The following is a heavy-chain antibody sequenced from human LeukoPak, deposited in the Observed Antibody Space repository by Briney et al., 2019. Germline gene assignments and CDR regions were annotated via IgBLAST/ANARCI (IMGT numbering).Heavy chain of an antibody. V-gene: IGHV4-34*01. J-gene: IGHJ4*02. Sequence: PSETLSLTCAVYGGSFSGYYWSWIRQPPGKGLEWIGEINHSGSTNYNPSLKGRVTISVDTSKNQFSLKLSSVTAADTAVYYCARAGYYDSSGYQGIDYWGQGTLVTVSS. CDR1: GGSFSGYY. CDR3: ARAGYYDSSGYQGIDY. D-gene: IGHD3-22*01. CDR2: INHSGST.